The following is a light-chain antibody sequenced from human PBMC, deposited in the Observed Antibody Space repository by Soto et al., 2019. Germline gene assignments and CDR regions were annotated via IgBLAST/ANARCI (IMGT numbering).Light chain of an antibody. CDR1: QSISSS. Sequence: EIALTQSPSSLSASLGERGTISCRASQSISSSLAWYQQKPGQAPKLLIYAASILPSGVPSRFSGSGSGTDFTLTISSLQPDDFATYYCQQYKSYPITFGQGTRVEIK. CDR3: QQYKSYPIT. V-gene: IGKV1D-16*01. J-gene: IGKJ5*01. CDR2: AAS.